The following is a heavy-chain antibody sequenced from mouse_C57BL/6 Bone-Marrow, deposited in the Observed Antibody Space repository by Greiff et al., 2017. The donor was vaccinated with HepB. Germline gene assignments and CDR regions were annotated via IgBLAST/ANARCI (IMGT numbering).Heavy chain of an antibody. D-gene: IGHD1-1*01. CDR2: IDPSDSYT. J-gene: IGHJ4*01. CDR1: GYTFTSYW. Sequence: QVQLQQPGAELVMPGASVKLSCKASGYTFTSYWMHWVKQRPGQGLEWIGEIDPSDSYTNYNQKFKGKSTLTVEKSDSTAYMQRSSLTSEDSAVYYCARGGGSSRDYAMDYWGQGTAVTVSS. CDR3: ARGGGSSRDYAMDY. V-gene: IGHV1-69*01.